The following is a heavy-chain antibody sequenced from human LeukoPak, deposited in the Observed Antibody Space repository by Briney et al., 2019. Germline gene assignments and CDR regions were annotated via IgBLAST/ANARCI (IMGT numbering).Heavy chain of an antibody. J-gene: IGHJ6*02. D-gene: IGHD3-22*01. V-gene: IGHV3-48*03. CDR2: ISSSGSTI. CDR3: ARDRYDSSGYYQGDV. CDR1: GFTFSGYE. Sequence: GGSLRLSCAASGFTFSGYEMNWVRQAPGKGLEWISYISSSGSTISYADSVKGRFTISRDNAKNSLYLQMNSLRAEDTAVYYCARDRYDSSGYYQGDVWGQGTTVTVSS.